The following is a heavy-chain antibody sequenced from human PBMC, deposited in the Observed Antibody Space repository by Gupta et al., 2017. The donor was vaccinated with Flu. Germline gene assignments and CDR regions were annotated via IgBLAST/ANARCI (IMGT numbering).Heavy chain of an antibody. CDR3: VRERGPFDGFDV. J-gene: IGHJ3*01. V-gene: IGHV3-33*01. CDR2: IWSDGNHK. D-gene: IGHD3-10*01. Sequence: VRKAPGKGLEWVAVIWSDGNHKYYADSVKGRFTFARDNSKSTLNLEMDSRRVEDTAMYYCVRERGPFDGFDVWGQGTMVTVSS.